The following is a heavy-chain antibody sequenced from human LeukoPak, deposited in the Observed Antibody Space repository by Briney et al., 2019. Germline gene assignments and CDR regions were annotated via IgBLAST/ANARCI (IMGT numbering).Heavy chain of an antibody. V-gene: IGHV3-11*01. J-gene: IGHJ4*02. D-gene: IGHD6-13*01. CDR3: ARGSSSWYPYYFDY. Sequence: GGSLRLSCAPSRFTFSDYYMSWIRQAPGKGLEWVSYISGSGSTIYYADSVKGRFTISRDNAKNSLYLQMNSLRAEDTAVYYCARGSSSWYPYYFDYWGQGTLVTVSS. CDR1: RFTFSDYY. CDR2: ISGSGSTI.